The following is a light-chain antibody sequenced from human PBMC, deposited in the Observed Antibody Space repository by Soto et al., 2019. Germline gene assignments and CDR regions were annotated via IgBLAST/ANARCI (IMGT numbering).Light chain of an antibody. CDR2: AAS. V-gene: IGKV1-39*01. CDR3: QQSYSTPLT. CDR1: QSISSY. J-gene: IGKJ4*01. Sequence: DIQMTQSPSSLSASVGDRVTITCQASQSISSYLNWYQQKPGKAPKLLIYAASSLQSGVPSRFSGSGSGTDFTLTISSLQPEGVATYYCQQSYSTPLTFGGGTKVDIK.